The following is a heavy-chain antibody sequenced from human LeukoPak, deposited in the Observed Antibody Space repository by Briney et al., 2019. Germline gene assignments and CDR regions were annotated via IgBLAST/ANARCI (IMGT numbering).Heavy chain of an antibody. J-gene: IGHJ4*02. CDR2: ISGSGGST. D-gene: IGHD6-6*01. Sequence: GGSLRLSCAASGFTFSSYAMSWVRQAPGKGLEWVSTISGSGGSTSYADSVKGRFTISRDNAKNSLYLQMNSLRDEDTAVYYCARSMAYGDYWGQGTLVTVSS. CDR3: ARSMAYGDY. CDR1: GFTFSSYA. V-gene: IGHV3-23*01.